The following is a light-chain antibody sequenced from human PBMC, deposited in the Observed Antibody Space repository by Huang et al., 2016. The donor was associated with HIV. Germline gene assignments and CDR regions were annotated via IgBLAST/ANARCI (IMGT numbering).Light chain of an antibody. V-gene: IGKV3-11*01. Sequence: EIVLTQSPATLSFFPGQRVSLSCRASQNSNTHLAWYQQRPGQPPRLLIYDASSRVPGVAARFRGSVSGTDFTLTISSLESEDFATYYCQQRVNGLTFGGGTKV. CDR3: QQRVNGLT. CDR2: DAS. J-gene: IGKJ4*01. CDR1: QNSNTH.